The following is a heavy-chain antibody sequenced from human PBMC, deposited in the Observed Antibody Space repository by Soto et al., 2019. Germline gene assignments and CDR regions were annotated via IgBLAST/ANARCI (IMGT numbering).Heavy chain of an antibody. V-gene: IGHV1-8*01. CDR1: GYTFTSYD. D-gene: IGHD3-22*01. CDR3: ARGGYYDNAWEKLSYYGLDV. Sequence: ASVKVSCKASGYTFTSYDINWVRQATGQGFENLGWMNPNSGNTGYVKKFQGRVTMTRDTSMSTAYMELSSLRSEDTAVYYCARGGYYDNAWEKLSYYGLDVWGQGTTVTVSS. J-gene: IGHJ6*02. CDR2: MNPNSGNT.